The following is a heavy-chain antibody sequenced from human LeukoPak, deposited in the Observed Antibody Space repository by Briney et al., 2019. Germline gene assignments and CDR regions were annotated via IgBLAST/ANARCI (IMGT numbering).Heavy chain of an antibody. CDR2: ISSSSSTI. D-gene: IGHD3-22*01. CDR3: ARDYYDSSGYPYYFDY. CDR1: GFTFSSYS. Sequence: GGSLRLSCAASGFTFSSYSMNWVRQAPGKGLEWVSYISSSSSTIYYADSVKGRFTIPRDNAKNSLYLQMNSLRAEDTAVYYCARDYYDSSGYPYYFDYWGQGTLVTVSS. V-gene: IGHV3-48*01. J-gene: IGHJ4*02.